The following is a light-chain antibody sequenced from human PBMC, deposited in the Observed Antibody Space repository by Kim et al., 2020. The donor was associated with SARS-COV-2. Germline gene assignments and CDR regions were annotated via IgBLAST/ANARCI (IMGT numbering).Light chain of an antibody. Sequence: EIVLTQSPATLSLSPGERATLFCRASQSVSSNLAWYQHKPGQAPRLLVYGASTRATGVPARFSGSGSGTEFTLTISSLQSEDFAVYYCQQYNNWPRTFGQGTKVDIK. J-gene: IGKJ1*01. CDR3: QQYNNWPRT. CDR2: GAS. V-gene: IGKV3-15*01. CDR1: QSVSSN.